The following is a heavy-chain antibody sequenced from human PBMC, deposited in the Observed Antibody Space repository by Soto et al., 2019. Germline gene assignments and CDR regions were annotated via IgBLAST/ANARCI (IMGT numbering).Heavy chain of an antibody. D-gene: IGHD2-2*01. V-gene: IGHV4-34*01. CDR3: ARYCSSTSCLPPDY. J-gene: IGHJ4*02. Sequence: PSETLSLTCAVYGGSFGGYYWSWIRQPPGKGLEWIGEINHSGSTNYNPSLKSRVTISVDTSKNQFSLKLSSVTAADTAVYYCARYCSSTSCLPPDYWGQGTLVTVSS. CDR2: INHSGST. CDR1: GGSFGGYY.